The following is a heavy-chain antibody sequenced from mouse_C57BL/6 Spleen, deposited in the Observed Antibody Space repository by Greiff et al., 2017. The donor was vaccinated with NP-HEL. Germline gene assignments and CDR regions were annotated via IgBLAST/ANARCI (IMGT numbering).Heavy chain of an antibody. CDR3: AIREYGSRFFDV. CDR2: FNPNYGTT. CDR1: GYSFTDYN. V-gene: IGHV1-39*01. Sequence: EVQLQQSGPELVKPGASVKISCKASGYSFTDYNMNWVKQRNGTSLEWIGVFNPNYGTTSSNPKFKGQATLPVDQSSSTAYMQLNSLTSEDSAVYYCAIREYGSRFFDVWATGTTGTVS. D-gene: IGHD1-1*01. J-gene: IGHJ1*03.